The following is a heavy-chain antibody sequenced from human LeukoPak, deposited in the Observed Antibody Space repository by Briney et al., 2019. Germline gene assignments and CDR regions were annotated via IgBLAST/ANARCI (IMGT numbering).Heavy chain of an antibody. CDR2: MYYRGST. CDR1: GGSISSSSHY. Sequence: PSETLSLTCTVSGGSISSSSHYWGWIRQPPGKGLEWIGSMYYRGSTYHNPSLKSRVTISVDTSKNQFSLKLSSVTAADTAVYYRARGCFRSWYGRRNNWFDPWGQGTLVTVSS. V-gene: IGHV4-39*07. CDR3: ARGCFRSWYGRRNNWFDP. J-gene: IGHJ5*02. D-gene: IGHD6-13*01.